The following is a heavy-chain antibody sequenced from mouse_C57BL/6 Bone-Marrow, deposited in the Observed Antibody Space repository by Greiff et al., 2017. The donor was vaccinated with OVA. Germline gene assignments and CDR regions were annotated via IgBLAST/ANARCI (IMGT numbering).Heavy chain of an antibody. J-gene: IGHJ2*01. CDR2: IYPGSGST. Sequence: QVQLQQPGAELVKPGASVKMSCKASGYTFTSYWITWVKQRPGQGLEWIGDIYPGSGSTNYNEKFKSKATLTVDTSSRTAYMQLSSRTSEDAAVDYCARSHYGSSYGDDWGQGTTLTVSS. V-gene: IGHV1-55*01. D-gene: IGHD1-1*01. CDR1: GYTFTSYW. CDR3: ARSHYGSSYGDD.